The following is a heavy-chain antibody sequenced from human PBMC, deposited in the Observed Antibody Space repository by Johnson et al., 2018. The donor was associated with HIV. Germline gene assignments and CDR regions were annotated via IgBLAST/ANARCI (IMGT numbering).Heavy chain of an antibody. D-gene: IGHD6-13*01. CDR3: ARPYISSWYEPRDAFDI. J-gene: IGHJ3*02. Sequence: VQLVESGGGLVQPGGSLRLSCAASGFTFNSYWMSWVRQAPGKGLEWVANIKQDGSEKYYVDSVKGRFTISRDNAKNSLYLQMNSLRAEDTAVYDCARPYISSWYEPRDAFDIWGQGTMVTVSS. CDR1: GFTFNSYW. V-gene: IGHV3-7*05. CDR2: IKQDGSEK.